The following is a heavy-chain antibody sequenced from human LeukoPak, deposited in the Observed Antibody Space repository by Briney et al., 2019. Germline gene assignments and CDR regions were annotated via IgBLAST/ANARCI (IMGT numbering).Heavy chain of an antibody. J-gene: IGHJ4*02. D-gene: IGHD1-26*01. CDR2: MRQDGGEI. CDR3: ARDKIVGATHFDS. Sequence: GGSLRLSCAASGFTFSSYWMSWVRQAPGKGLEWVANMRQDGGEIYYVDSVKGRFTISRDNAKISLHLEMNSLRAEDTAVYYCARDKIVGATHFDSWGQGTLVTVSS. CDR1: GFTFSSYW. V-gene: IGHV3-7*01.